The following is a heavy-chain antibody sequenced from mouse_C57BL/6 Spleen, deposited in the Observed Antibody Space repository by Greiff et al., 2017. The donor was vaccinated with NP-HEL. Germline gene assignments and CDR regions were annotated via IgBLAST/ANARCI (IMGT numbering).Heavy chain of an antibody. CDR2: IWWDDDK. J-gene: IGHJ3*01. CDR1: GFSLGTFGMG. Sequence: QVTLKESGPGILQPSQTLSLTCSFSGFSLGTFGMGVGWIRQPSGKGLEWLAHIWWDDDKYYNPALKSRLTFSKDTPKNQVFLKIVNVDTADTATYYCARIASITTVVPFAYWGQGTLVTVSA. CDR3: ARIASITTVVPFAY. V-gene: IGHV8-8*01. D-gene: IGHD1-1*01.